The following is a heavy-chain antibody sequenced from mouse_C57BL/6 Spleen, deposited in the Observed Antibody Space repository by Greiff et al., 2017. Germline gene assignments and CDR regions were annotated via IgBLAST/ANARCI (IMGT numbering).Heavy chain of an antibody. CDR3: AREDSLLGAMDY. Sequence: QVHVKQSGAELARPGASVKLSCKASGYTFTSYGISWVKQRTGQGLEWIGEIYPRSGNTYYNEKFKGKATLTADKSSSTAYMELRSLTSEDSAVYFCAREDSLLGAMDYWGQGTSVTVSS. D-gene: IGHD2-1*01. CDR1: GYTFTSYG. CDR2: IYPRSGNT. J-gene: IGHJ4*01. V-gene: IGHV1-81*01.